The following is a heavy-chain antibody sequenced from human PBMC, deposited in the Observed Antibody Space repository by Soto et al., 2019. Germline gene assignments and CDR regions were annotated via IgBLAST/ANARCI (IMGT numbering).Heavy chain of an antibody. D-gene: IGHD5-12*01. CDR1: GDSITEVS. J-gene: IGHJ4*02. CDR3: ATGPPWHYFDF. Sequence: VQSGAEVKKPGASVEVSCKVSGDSITEVSMHWVRQSPEKGLEWMGGYDPEKGRRISAQNFKGILTMTEDTSTDTAYMKLISLETDDTAVYFCATGPPWHYFDFWGQGTLVTVSS. V-gene: IGHV1-24*01. CDR2: YDPEKGRR.